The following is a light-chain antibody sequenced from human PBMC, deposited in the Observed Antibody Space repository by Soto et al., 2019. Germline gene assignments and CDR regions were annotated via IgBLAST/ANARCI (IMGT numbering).Light chain of an antibody. CDR1: SGDVGGYDY. J-gene: IGLJ2*01. CDR3: SSYASSITLV. Sequence: QSVLTQPASVSGSPGQSITISCTGTSGDVGGYDYVSWYQQHPGKAPKLLIFDVSKRPSGVSYRFSGSKSGNTASLTISGLQAEDEADYYCSSYASSITLVFGGGTKVTVL. CDR2: DVS. V-gene: IGLV2-14*01.